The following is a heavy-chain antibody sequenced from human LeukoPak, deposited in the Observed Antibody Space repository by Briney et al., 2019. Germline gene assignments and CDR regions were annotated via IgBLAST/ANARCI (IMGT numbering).Heavy chain of an antibody. J-gene: IGHJ5*02. CDR1: GFNFHEFY. CDR3: ALRTTYDSSGYSPPLIRS. D-gene: IGHD3-22*01. Sequence: PGGSLRLSCATSGFNFHEFYMSWIRQAPGKGLEWVADIGGSDNIVSYGESVRGRFAISRDFATDSLYLQMDSLRAEDTAVYYCALRTTYDSSGYSPPLIRSWGQGTLVTVSS. V-gene: IGHV3-11*01. CDR2: IGGSDNIV.